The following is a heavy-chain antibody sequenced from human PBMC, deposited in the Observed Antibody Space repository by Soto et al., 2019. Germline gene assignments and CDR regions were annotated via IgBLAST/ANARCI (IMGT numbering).Heavy chain of an antibody. D-gene: IGHD2-2*01. J-gene: IGHJ5*02. CDR1: GFTFSSYA. V-gene: IGHV3-23*01. CDR3: AKDIVVVPAAMYGGNWFDP. CDR2: ISGSGGST. Sequence: GGSLRLSCAASGFTFSSYAMHWVRQAPGKGLEWVSVISGSGGSTYYADSVKGRFTISRDNSKNTLYLQMNSLRAEDTAVYYCAKDIVVVPAAMYGGNWFDPWGQGTLVTVSS.